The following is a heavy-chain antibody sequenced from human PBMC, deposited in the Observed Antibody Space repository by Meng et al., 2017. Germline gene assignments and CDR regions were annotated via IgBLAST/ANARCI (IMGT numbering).Heavy chain of an antibody. CDR3: ARDSSSGWYHNY. CDR1: GFSVTTSY. J-gene: IGHJ4*02. Sequence: AGAGGGLIQTGGSLRLSSPASGFSVTTSYMSWVRQAPGKGLEWVSVIYSGGSTYYADSVKGRFSISRDNSKNTLYLQMNSLRAEDTAVYFCARDSSSGWYHNYWGQGTLVTVSS. D-gene: IGHD6-19*01. CDR2: IYSGGST. V-gene: IGHV3-53*01.